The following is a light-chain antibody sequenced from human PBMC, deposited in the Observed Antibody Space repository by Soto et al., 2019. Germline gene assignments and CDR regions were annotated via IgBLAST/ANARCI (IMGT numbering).Light chain of an antibody. CDR2: KAS. Sequence: DIQMTQSPSTQSASVGDRVTIACGASQSRSSRLAWYQHKPGKAHNLLIYKASSLESGVPSRLSGSGSATEFTLAISGLQPDDLGTYYCQQYSTYPFTVGPGTKVEIK. V-gene: IGKV1-5*03. J-gene: IGKJ3*01. CDR3: QQYSTYPFT. CDR1: QSRSSR.